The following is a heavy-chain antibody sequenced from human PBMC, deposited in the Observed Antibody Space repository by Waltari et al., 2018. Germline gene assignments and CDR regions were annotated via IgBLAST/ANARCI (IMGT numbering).Heavy chain of an antibody. V-gene: IGHV4-59*01. J-gene: IGHJ3*02. Sequence: QVQLQESGPGLVKPSETLSLTCTVSGGSISSYYWRWIRQPPGKGLEWIGYIYYSGSTNCNPSLKSRVTISVDTSKNQFSLKLSSVTAADTAVYYCARAISPFRAFDIWGQGTMVTVSS. CDR2: IYYSGST. CDR1: GGSISSYY. CDR3: ARAISPFRAFDI. D-gene: IGHD3-3*02.